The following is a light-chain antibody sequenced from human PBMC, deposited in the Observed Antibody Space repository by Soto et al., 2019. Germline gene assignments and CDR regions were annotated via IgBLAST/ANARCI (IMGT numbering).Light chain of an antibody. CDR1: SDDGGRYNL. Sequence: QSVLTQPASVSGSPGQSITISCTGTSDDGGRYNLVSWYQQHPGKAPNFIIYEGSKRPSGVSNRFSGSKSGNTASLTISALQAEDEADYYCCSYAGPRTYVFGTGTKVTVL. V-gene: IGLV2-23*01. CDR3: CSYAGPRTYV. CDR2: EGS. J-gene: IGLJ1*01.